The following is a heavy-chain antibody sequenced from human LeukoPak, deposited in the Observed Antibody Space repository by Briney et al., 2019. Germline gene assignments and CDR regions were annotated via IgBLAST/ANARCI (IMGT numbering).Heavy chain of an antibody. D-gene: IGHD2-15*01. CDR3: ARVRYCNIGSCRADP. J-gene: IGHJ5*02. CDR2: ISNSDSSI. V-gene: IGHV3-11*01. CDR1: GFIFSGYY. Sequence: GGSLRLSCAASGFIFSGYYMSWIRQAPGKGLEWVSYISNSDSSINYADSVKGRFTISRDNAKNSLFLHMNSLRAEDTAIYYCARVRYCNIGSCRADPWGQGTLVTVSS.